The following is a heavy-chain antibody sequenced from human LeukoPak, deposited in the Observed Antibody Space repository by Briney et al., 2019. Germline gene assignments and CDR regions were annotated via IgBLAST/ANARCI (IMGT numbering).Heavy chain of an antibody. CDR1: GGSFSGYY. Sequence: SETLSLTCGVYGGSFSGYYWSWIRQPPGKGLEWIGEINDSGRSNYKSSLKSRVTISVDTSKNQFSLKLSSVTAADTAVYYCARETSQKGAHYMDVWGKGTTVTISS. J-gene: IGHJ6*03. D-gene: IGHD3-16*01. CDR2: INDSGRS. V-gene: IGHV4-34*01. CDR3: ARETSQKGAHYMDV.